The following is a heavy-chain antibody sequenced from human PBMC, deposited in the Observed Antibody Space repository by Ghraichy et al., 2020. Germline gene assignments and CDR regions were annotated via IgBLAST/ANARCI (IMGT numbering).Heavy chain of an antibody. CDR1: GGPFSGYY. J-gene: IGHJ6*02. V-gene: IGHV4-34*01. D-gene: IGHD3-22*01. CDR2: INHSGST. Sequence: SETLSLTCAVYGGPFSGYYWSWIRQPPGKGLEWIGEINHSGSTNYNPSLKSRVTISVDTSKNQFSLKLSSVTAADTAVYYCARGSGYYDDSSGRTNYGMDVWGQGTTVTVSS. CDR3: ARGSGYYDDSSGRTNYGMDV.